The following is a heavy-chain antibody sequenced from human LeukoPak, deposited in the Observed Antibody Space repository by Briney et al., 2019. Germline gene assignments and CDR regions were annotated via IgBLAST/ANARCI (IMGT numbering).Heavy chain of an antibody. D-gene: IGHD2-2*01. J-gene: IGHJ6*02. CDR3: ARVGYCSSTSCYSASMDV. CDR1: GGSISSGDYY. CDR2: IYYSGST. V-gene: IGHV4-30-4*01. Sequence: SETLSLTCTVSGGSISSGDYYWSWIRQPPGKGLEWIGYIYYSGSTYYNPSLKSRVTISVDTSKNQFSLKLSSVTAADTAVYYCARVGYCSSTSCYSASMDVWGQGTTVTVSS.